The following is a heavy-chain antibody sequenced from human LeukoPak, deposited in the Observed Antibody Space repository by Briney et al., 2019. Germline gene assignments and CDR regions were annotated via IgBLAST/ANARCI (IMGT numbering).Heavy chain of an antibody. Sequence: GGSLRLSCAASGFTFSTYAMSWVRQAPGKGLEWVSGIRGSGDSTYYADSVKGRFTISRDDSKNTLYLQMNSLRAEDTAVYYCAKGHTDSEWLYFDSWGQGSLVTVSS. D-gene: IGHD5-12*01. CDR1: GFTFSTYA. CDR3: AKGHTDSEWLYFDS. CDR2: IRGSGDST. J-gene: IGHJ4*02. V-gene: IGHV3-23*01.